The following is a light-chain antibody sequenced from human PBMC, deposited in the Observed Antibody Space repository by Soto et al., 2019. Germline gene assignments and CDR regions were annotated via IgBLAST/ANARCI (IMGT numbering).Light chain of an antibody. V-gene: IGKV1-6*01. Sequence: AIQMTQSPSSLSASVGDRVTITCRASQGIRNDLDWFQQKPGKAPKLLIYAASSRATGIPDRFSGSGSRTDFTLTISRLEPEDFGVYYCQQFGSSIPHTFGQGTKLEIK. CDR2: AAS. CDR1: QGIRND. CDR3: QQFGSSIPHT. J-gene: IGKJ2*01.